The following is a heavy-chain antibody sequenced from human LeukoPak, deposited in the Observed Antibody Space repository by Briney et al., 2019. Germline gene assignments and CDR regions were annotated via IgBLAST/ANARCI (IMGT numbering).Heavy chain of an antibody. J-gene: IGHJ4*02. CDR3: ARVLGIVGG. Sequence: GGSLRLSCAASGFTFSISAMSWVRQAPGKGLDWVSLISYSGYNAYYADSVKGRFTISRDNAKNSLYLQMNSLRADDTAVYYCARVLGIVGGWGQGTLVTVSS. V-gene: IGHV3-23*01. D-gene: IGHD1-26*01. CDR1: GFTFSISA. CDR2: ISYSGYNA.